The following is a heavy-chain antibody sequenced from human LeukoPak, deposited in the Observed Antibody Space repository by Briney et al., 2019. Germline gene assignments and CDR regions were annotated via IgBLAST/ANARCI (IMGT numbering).Heavy chain of an antibody. CDR1: GGTFSNYA. CDR2: TIPIVDIT. V-gene: IGHV1-69*04. D-gene: IGHD1-26*01. Sequence: ASVKVSCKASGGTFSNYAITWVRQAPGQGLEWLGRTIPIVDITDYAQKFQGRVTITSDKSTNTAYMELSSLTSEDTAVYYCARGGAFIVGASTWGQGTLVTVSS. J-gene: IGHJ5*02. CDR3: ARGGAFIVGAST.